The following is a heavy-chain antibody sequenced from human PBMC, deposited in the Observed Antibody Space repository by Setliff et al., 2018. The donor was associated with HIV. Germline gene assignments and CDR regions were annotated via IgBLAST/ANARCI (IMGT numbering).Heavy chain of an antibody. J-gene: IGHJ5*02. CDR1: GGTFGIYG. CDR3: ALPYCSGGNCWSSASLPPAGWFDP. D-gene: IGHD2-15*01. V-gene: IGHV1-69*05. Sequence: SVKVSCKASGGTFGIYGISWVRQAPGQGLEWMGGTIPMFGTANYAQKFQGRVTITTDESTITGYMELSSLRSEDTAVYYCALPYCSGGNCWSSASLPPAGWFDPWGQGTLVTVSS. CDR2: TIPMFGTA.